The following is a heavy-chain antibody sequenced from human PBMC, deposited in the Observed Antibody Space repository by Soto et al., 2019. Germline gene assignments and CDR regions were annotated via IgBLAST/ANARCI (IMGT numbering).Heavy chain of an antibody. V-gene: IGHV3-23*01. J-gene: IGHJ5*02. CDR1: GFTLSSYA. Sequence: EVQLLESGGDLVQPGGSLRLSCVASGFTLSSYAMTWVRQAPGKGLEWVSSISGSGGTTYYGDSVKGRFTVSRDNYKNTLYLQMDSLRAEDTAVYFCARGSAFRVAVTGTDWFDPWGQGTLVTVSS. CDR3: ARGSAFRVAVTGTDWFDP. D-gene: IGHD6-19*01. CDR2: ISGSGGTT.